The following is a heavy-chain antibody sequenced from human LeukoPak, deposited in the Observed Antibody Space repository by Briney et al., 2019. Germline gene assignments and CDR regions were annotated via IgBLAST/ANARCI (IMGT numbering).Heavy chain of an antibody. D-gene: IGHD6-13*01. CDR1: GGTFSSYA. Sequence: SVKVSCKASGGTFSSYAISWVRQAPGQGPEWMGGIIPIFGTANYAQKFQGRVTITTDESTSTAYMELSSLRSEDTAVYYCARGGQHPAKYYYYYYMDVWGKGTTVTVSS. CDR3: ARGGQHPAKYYYYYYMDV. V-gene: IGHV1-69*05. CDR2: IIPIFGTA. J-gene: IGHJ6*03.